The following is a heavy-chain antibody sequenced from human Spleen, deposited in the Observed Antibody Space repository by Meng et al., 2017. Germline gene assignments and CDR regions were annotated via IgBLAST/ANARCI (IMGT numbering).Heavy chain of an antibody. Sequence: LRLSCAISGDSVSSNSAAWNWIRQSPSRGLEWLGRTYYRSKWYNDYAVSVKSRITINPDTSKNQFSLQLNSVTPEDTAVYYCARSVSGYNLGLNDYWGQGTLVTVSS. CDR3: ARSVSGYNLGLNDY. CDR2: TYYRSKWYN. V-gene: IGHV6-1*01. J-gene: IGHJ4*02. CDR1: GDSVSSNSAA. D-gene: IGHD5-24*01.